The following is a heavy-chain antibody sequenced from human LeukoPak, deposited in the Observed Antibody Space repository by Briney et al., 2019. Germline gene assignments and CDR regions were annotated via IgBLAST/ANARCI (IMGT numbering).Heavy chain of an antibody. V-gene: IGHV3-66*01. J-gene: IGHJ4*02. D-gene: IGHD2-15*01. CDR1: GFTVSSNY. CDR2: IYSGGDT. CDR3: ARRITVPLGQYFDC. Sequence: PGGSLRLSCAASGFTVSSNYMSWVRQAPGKGLEWVSVIYSGGDTYYADSVKGRFTISRDDSKNTLYLQMHSLRAEDTAVYYCARRITVPLGQYFDCWGQGTLVTVSS.